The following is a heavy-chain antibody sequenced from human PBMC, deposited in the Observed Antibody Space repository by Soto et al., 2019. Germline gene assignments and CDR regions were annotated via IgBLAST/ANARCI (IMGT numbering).Heavy chain of an antibody. CDR3: AHGDPLDFHY. CDR1: GFSLSTSGEA. CDR2: IYWNGIE. Sequence: QITLRESGPALVKPTQTLTLTCTFSGFSLSTSGEAVGWIRQPPGKGLEWLALIYWNGIERYSPSLKNRLSITQDTSKNNVVLTMTNMDPVDTATYFCAHGDPLDFHYWGQGTLVTVSS. V-gene: IGHV2-5*01. J-gene: IGHJ4*02. D-gene: IGHD3-10*01.